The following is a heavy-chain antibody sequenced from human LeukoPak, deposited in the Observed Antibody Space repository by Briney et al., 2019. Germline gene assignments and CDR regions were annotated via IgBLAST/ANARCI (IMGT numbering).Heavy chain of an antibody. CDR1: VYTFTGYY. V-gene: IGHV1-2*02. J-gene: IGHJ4*02. Sequence: GASVKVSCKASVYTFTGYYMHWVRQAPGQGLEWMGWINPNSGGTNYAQKFQGRVTMTRDTSISTAYMELSRLRSDDTAVYYCARGSRGYSYGYGLHYFDYWGQGTLVTVPS. CDR2: INPNSGGT. CDR3: ARGSRGYSYGYGLHYFDY. D-gene: IGHD5-18*01.